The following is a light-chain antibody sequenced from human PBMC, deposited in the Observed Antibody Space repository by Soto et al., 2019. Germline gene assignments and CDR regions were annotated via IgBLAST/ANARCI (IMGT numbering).Light chain of an antibody. J-gene: IGLJ2*01. Sequence: QLVLTQPPSASGTPGQRVTISCSGSRSNIGNNPVNWYRQLPGSAPKLLIYSNNQRPSGVPDRFSGSKSGTSASLAISGLQSEDEADYYCAAWDDSLNGVVFGGGTKVTVL. CDR2: SNN. V-gene: IGLV1-44*01. CDR1: RSNIGNNP. CDR3: AAWDDSLNGVV.